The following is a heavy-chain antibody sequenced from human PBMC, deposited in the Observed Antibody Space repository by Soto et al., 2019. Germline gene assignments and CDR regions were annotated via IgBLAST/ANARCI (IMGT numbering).Heavy chain of an antibody. V-gene: IGHV4-34*01. CDR1: GGSFSGYY. CDR2: IYYSGNT. D-gene: IGHD2-15*01. J-gene: IGHJ4*02. Sequence: PSETLSLTCAVYGGSFSGYYWTWIRQPPGTGLEWIGSIYYSGNTYYTPSLKSRVTISVDTSKNQFSLKLSSVTAADTAVYYCAREGGRYCTGGSCQVDYWGQGTLVTVSS. CDR3: AREGGRYCTGGSCQVDY.